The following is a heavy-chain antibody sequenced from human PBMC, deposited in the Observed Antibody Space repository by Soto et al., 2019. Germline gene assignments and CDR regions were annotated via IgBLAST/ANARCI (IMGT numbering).Heavy chain of an antibody. CDR2: IFHSLGA. CDR1: GGSTTSDY. D-gene: IGHD3-10*01. V-gene: IGHV4-59*01. J-gene: IGHJ4*02. CDR3: VRDLNGSGDY. Sequence: SETLSLTCTVSGGSTTSDYWSWIRQPPGKGLEWLGYIFHSLGAKYNPSLGSRGTISLDTSKNQLSLSLRSVTAADTGIYVCVRDLNGSGDYGGQGTLVTVSS.